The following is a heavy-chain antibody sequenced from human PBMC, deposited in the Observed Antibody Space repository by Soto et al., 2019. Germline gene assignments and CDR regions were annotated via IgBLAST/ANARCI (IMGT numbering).Heavy chain of an antibody. CDR3: ARDHGDLGAFDI. J-gene: IGHJ3*02. Sequence: EVHLVESGGGLVQPGGSLRLSCAASGFIFSDHYMDWVRQAPGKGLEWVGRIKNRASSYTTEYAASVKGRFTISRDDSKSSLYLQMNSLRTADTAINYCARDHGDLGAFDIWGRGTLVTVSS. CDR2: IKNRASSYTT. D-gene: IGHD4-17*01. CDR1: GFIFSDHY. V-gene: IGHV3-72*01.